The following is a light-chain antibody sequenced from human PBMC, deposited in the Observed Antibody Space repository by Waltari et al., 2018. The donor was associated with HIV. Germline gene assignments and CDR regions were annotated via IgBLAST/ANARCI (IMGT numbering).Light chain of an antibody. CDR3: QQRRDWPLT. J-gene: IGKJ4*01. Sequence: EIMLAQSPVTLSLSPGERAPLFCRANPCLSCYLACYQQKPRQSPSLLIYDGSNRATGVPARFSGRGSETDFTLTISSLEPEDFAVYYCQQRRDWPLTFGGGTKVDIK. CDR1: PCLSCY. CDR2: DGS. V-gene: IGKV3-11*01.